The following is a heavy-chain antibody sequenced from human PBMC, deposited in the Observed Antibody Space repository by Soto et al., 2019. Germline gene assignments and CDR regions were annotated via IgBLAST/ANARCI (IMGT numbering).Heavy chain of an antibody. CDR1: GFTFSSYA. Sequence: PGGSLRLSCASSGFTFSSYAMHLVRQAPGKGLEWVAVISYDGSNKYYADSVKGRFTISRDNSKNTLYLQMNSLRAEDTAVYYCARSDIVVVVAATHFYYGMDVWGQGTTVTVSS. D-gene: IGHD2-15*01. CDR2: ISYDGSNK. V-gene: IGHV3-30-3*01. J-gene: IGHJ6*02. CDR3: ARSDIVVVVAATHFYYGMDV.